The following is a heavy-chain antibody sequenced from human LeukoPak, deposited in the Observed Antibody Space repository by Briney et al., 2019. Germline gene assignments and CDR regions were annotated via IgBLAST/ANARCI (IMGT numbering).Heavy chain of an antibody. CDR2: IYSGGST. CDR3: AIFTVTNKRPFDY. D-gene: IGHD4-17*01. J-gene: IGHJ4*02. CDR1: GFTVSSNY. V-gene: IGHV3-66*01. Sequence: GGSLRLSCAASGFTVSSNYMSWVREAPGEGLEWVSVIYSGGSTYYADSVKGRFTISRDNTKNTLYLQMNSLRAEDTAVYYCAIFTVTNKRPFDYWGQGTLVTVSS.